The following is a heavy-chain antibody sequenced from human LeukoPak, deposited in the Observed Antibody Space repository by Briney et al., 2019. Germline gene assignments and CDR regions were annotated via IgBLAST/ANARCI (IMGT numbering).Heavy chain of an antibody. Sequence: PSETLSPTCTVSGGSISSYYWSWIRQPPGKGLEWIGYIYYSGSTNYNPSLKSRVTISVDTSKNQFSLKLSSVTAADTAVYYCARHSHGSSDYWGQGTLVTVSS. CDR1: GGSISSYY. V-gene: IGHV4-59*08. CDR3: ARHSHGSSDY. D-gene: IGHD3-10*01. J-gene: IGHJ4*02. CDR2: IYYSGST.